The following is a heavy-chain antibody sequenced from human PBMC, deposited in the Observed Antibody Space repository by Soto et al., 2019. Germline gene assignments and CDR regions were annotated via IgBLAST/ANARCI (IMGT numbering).Heavy chain of an antibody. D-gene: IGHD3-22*01. CDR3: ARGAPVVNDY. Sequence: QLQLQESGSGLVKPSQTLSLTCAVSGGSISSGGYSWSWIRQPPGKGLEWIGYIYPSGSTYYNPPLKCRVTIAVDRSKNQFSLKLSSVTATDTAVYYCARGAPVVNDYWGQGTLVTVSS. CDR1: GGSISSGGYS. CDR2: IYPSGST. J-gene: IGHJ4*02. V-gene: IGHV4-30-2*01.